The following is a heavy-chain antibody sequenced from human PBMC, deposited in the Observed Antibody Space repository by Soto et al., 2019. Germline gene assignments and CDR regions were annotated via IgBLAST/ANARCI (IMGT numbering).Heavy chain of an antibody. J-gene: IGHJ4*02. D-gene: IGHD6-13*01. Sequence: QVQLVESGGGVVQPGRSLRLSCAASGFTFSSYGMHWVRQAPGKGLEWVAVIWYDGSNKYYADSVKGRFTISRDNSKNTLYLQMNSLRAEDTAVYYCARDMTYSSSWYYFDYWGQGTLVTVSS. V-gene: IGHV3-33*01. CDR2: IWYDGSNK. CDR3: ARDMTYSSSWYYFDY. CDR1: GFTFSSYG.